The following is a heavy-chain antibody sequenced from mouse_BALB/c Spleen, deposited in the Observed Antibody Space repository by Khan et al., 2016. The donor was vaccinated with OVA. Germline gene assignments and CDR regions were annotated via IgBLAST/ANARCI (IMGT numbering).Heavy chain of an antibody. CDR3: ARDMYDYFDY. CDR1: GYTFTDYS. CDR2: INTETGEP. J-gene: IGHJ2*01. D-gene: IGHD2-14*01. Sequence: QIQLVQSGPELKKPGETVKISCKASGYTFTDYSMHWVKQAPGKGLKWMGWINTETGEPTYADDFKGRFAFSLETSASTAYLQIHNLKNEDTAIYFCARDMYDYFDYWGQGTTLTVSS. V-gene: IGHV9-2-1*01.